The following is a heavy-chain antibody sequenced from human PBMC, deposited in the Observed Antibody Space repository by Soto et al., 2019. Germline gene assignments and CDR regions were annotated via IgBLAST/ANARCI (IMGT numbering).Heavy chain of an antibody. J-gene: IGHJ5*02. CDR2: IYYSGST. Sequence: QVQLQESGPGLVKPSQTLSLTCTVSGGSISSGDYYWSWIRQHPGKGLEWIGYIYYSGSTYYNPYLRSRVTISVDTSKNLFSLKLSSVTAADTAVYYCARWWSGSRQGFDPWGQGTLVTVSS. CDR1: GGSISSGDYY. D-gene: IGHD3-3*01. CDR3: ARWWSGSRQGFDP. V-gene: IGHV4-31*03.